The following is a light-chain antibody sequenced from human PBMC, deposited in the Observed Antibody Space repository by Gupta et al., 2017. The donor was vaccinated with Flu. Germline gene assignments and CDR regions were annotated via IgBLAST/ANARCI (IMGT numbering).Light chain of an antibody. V-gene: IGLV3-10*01. CDR2: EDS. CDR3: YSPDTSGNHRV. Sequence: SYALTQPPSVSVSPGQTARITCSGDALSKKYVYWYQQKSGQAPVLVIYEDSKRPSGIPERFSGSSSGTMATLTISGAQVEDEADYYCYSPDTSGNHRVFGGGTKLTVL. CDR1: ALSKKY. J-gene: IGLJ3*02.